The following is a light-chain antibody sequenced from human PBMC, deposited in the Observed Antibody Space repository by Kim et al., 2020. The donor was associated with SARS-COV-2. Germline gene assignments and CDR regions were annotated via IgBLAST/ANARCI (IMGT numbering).Light chain of an antibody. Sequence: SSELTKDPAVSVALGQTVRITCQGDSLRNYYASWYQQKPGQAPVLVIYGKNNRPSGIPDRFSGSSSGNTASLTITGAQAEDEADYYCNSRDTSGNHLYVF. V-gene: IGLV3-19*01. J-gene: IGLJ1*01. CDR3: NSRDTSGNHLYV. CDR2: GKN. CDR1: SLRNYY.